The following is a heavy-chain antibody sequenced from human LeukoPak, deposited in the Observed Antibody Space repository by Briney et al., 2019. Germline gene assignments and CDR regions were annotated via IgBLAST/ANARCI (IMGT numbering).Heavy chain of an antibody. Sequence: EPSETLSLTCAVYGGSFSGYYWSWIRQPPGKGLEWIGEINHSGSTNYNPSLKSRVTISVDTSKNQFSLKLSSVTAADTAVYYCSGSGNWAFDIWGQGTMVTVSS. J-gene: IGHJ3*02. V-gene: IGHV4-34*01. D-gene: IGHD3-10*01. CDR2: INHSGST. CDR1: GGSFSGYY. CDR3: SGSGNWAFDI.